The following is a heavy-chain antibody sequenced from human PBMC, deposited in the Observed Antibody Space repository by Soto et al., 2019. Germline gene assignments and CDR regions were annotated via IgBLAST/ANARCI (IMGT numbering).Heavy chain of an antibody. Sequence: VGSMRLPCAASGVTFSSYGMDWVRQAPSKGLEWVAVIWYDGSNKYYADSVKGRFTISRDNSKNTLYLQMNSLRAEDTAVYYCARDALSGSPYYFDYRGEGTRVTLSS. CDR2: IWYDGSNK. CDR3: ARDALSGSPYYFDY. D-gene: IGHD1-26*01. CDR1: GVTFSSYG. V-gene: IGHV3-33*01. J-gene: IGHJ4*02.